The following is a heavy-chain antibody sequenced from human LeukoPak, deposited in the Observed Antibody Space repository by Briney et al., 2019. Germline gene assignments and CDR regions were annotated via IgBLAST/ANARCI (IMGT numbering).Heavy chain of an antibody. CDR3: ARDSRGYPY. CDR1: GLTLSNYL. Sequence: GGSLRLSGAASGLTLSNYLMTWVRQAPGKGLEWVANINQDGSEKNYVDSVKGRFTISRDNAKNSLYLEMNSLRAEDMGVYYCARDSRGYPYWGQGTLVTVSS. D-gene: IGHD3-22*01. J-gene: IGHJ4*02. CDR2: INQDGSEK. V-gene: IGHV3-7*05.